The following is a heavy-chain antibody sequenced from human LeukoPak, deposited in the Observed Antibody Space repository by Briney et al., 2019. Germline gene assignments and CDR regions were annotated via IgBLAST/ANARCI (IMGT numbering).Heavy chain of an antibody. CDR1: GFTFSGSA. V-gene: IGHV3-73*01. J-gene: IGHJ4*02. CDR2: IRSKANSYAT. CDR3: AAFKSWWGYCSGGSCYGFDY. D-gene: IGHD2-15*01. Sequence: GGSLRLSCAASGFTFSGSAMHWVRQASGKGLEWVGRIRSKANSYATAYAASVKGRFTISRDDSKNTAYLQMNSLKTEDTAVYYCAAFKSWWGYCSGGSCYGFDYWGQGTLVTVSS.